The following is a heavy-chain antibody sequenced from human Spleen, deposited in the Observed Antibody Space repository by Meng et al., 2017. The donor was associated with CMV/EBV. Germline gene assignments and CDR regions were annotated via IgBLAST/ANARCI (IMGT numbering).Heavy chain of an antibody. Sequence: ASVKVSCKASGYTFTGYYMHWVRQAPGQGLEWMGWINPNSGGTNYAQKFQGRVTMTRDTSISTAYMELSRLRSDDTAVYYCARAVRGGYSGYDHPLGYWGQGTLVTVSS. CDR2: INPNSGGT. D-gene: IGHD5-12*01. CDR1: GYTFTGYY. V-gene: IGHV1-2*02. CDR3: ARAVRGGYSGYDHPLGY. J-gene: IGHJ4*02.